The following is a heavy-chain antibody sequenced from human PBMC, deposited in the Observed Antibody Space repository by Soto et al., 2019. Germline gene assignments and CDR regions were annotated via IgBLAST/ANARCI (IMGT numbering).Heavy chain of an antibody. Sequence: GASVKVSCKASGYTFTSYYMHWVRQAPGQGLEWMGIINPSGGSTSYAQKFQGRVTMTRDTSTSTVYMELRSLRSEDTAVYYCARGTRVRGVIIKVEYYYGMDVLGQGTTVTVSS. CDR1: GYTFTSYY. J-gene: IGHJ6*02. D-gene: IGHD3-10*01. V-gene: IGHV1-46*01. CDR3: ARGTRVRGVIIKVEYYYGMDV. CDR2: INPSGGST.